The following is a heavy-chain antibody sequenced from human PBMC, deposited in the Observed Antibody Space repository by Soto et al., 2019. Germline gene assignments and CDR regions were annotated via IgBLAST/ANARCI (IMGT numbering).Heavy chain of an antibody. D-gene: IGHD6-19*01. CDR3: AREKIAVAEYYYYGMDV. J-gene: IGHJ6*02. Sequence: GASVKVSCKASGCTFTSYYMHWVRQAPGQGLEWMGIINPSGGSTSYAQKFQGRVTMTRDTSTSTVYMELSSLRSEDTAVYYCAREKIAVAEYYYYGMDVWGQGTTVTVSS. V-gene: IGHV1-46*01. CDR1: GCTFTSYY. CDR2: INPSGGST.